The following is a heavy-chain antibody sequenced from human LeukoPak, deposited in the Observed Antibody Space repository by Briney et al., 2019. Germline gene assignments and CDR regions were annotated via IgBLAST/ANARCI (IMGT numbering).Heavy chain of an antibody. CDR1: GYTLTELS. Sequence: ASVKVSCKVSGYTLTELSMHWVRQAPGQRLEWMGWINAGNGNTKYSQKFQGRVTITRDTSASTAYMELSSLRSEDTAVYYCARGRPYSSSWYWFDPWGQGTLVTVSS. J-gene: IGHJ5*02. D-gene: IGHD6-13*01. V-gene: IGHV1-3*01. CDR2: INAGNGNT. CDR3: ARGRPYSSSWYWFDP.